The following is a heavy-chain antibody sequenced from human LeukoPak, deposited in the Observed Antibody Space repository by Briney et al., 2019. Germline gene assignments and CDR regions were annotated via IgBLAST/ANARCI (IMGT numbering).Heavy chain of an antibody. CDR3: ARGDKWSYCSGGSCRTFDY. Sequence: GGSLRLSCAASGFTFNNYAMHWVRQAPGKGLEWVTVISYDGSIKYYADSVKGRFTISRDNSKNTLYLQMNSPRPEDTAVYYCARGDKWSYCSGGSCRTFDYWGQGTLVTVSS. J-gene: IGHJ4*02. CDR1: GFTFNNYA. V-gene: IGHV3-30*04. CDR2: ISYDGSIK. D-gene: IGHD2-15*01.